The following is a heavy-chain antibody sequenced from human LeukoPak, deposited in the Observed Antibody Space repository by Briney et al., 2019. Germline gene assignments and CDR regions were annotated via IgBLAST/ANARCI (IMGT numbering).Heavy chain of an antibody. CDR2: IDPNSGGT. CDR3: ATPGGRGVYFDY. J-gene: IGHJ4*02. V-gene: IGHV1-2*02. Sequence: ASVKVSCKASGYTFTDYYIHWVRQAPGQGLERMGWIDPNSGGTIYAQKVQGRVTMTRDASISTAYMELSRLTSDDTAVYYCATPGGRGVYFDYWGQGTLVTVSS. D-gene: IGHD2-15*01. CDR1: GYTFTDYY.